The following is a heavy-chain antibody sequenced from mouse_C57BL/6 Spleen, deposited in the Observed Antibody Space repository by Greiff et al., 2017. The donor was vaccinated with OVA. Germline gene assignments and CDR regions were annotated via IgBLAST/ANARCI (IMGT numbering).Heavy chain of an antibody. CDR3: AILTGVSYFDY. Sequence: VQLQQPGAELVKPGASVKLSCKASGYTFTSYWMHWVKQRPGQGLEWIGMIHPNSGSTNYNEKFKSKATLTVDKSSSTAYMQLSSLTSEDSAVYYWAILTGVSYFDYWGQGTTLTVSS. V-gene: IGHV1-64*01. CDR2: IHPNSGST. J-gene: IGHJ2*01. D-gene: IGHD4-1*01. CDR1: GYTFTSYW.